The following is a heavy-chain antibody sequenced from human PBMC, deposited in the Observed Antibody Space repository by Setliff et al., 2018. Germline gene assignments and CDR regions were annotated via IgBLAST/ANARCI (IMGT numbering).Heavy chain of an antibody. J-gene: IGHJ5*02. D-gene: IGHD2-15*01. V-gene: IGHV4-39*01. CDR1: GGSVSNSGFF. Sequence: SETLSLTCTVSGGSVSNSGFFWGWLRQAPGKGLEWIGNIYDSGSSNYNASLKSRLIITRDTSKNQISLKLTPVTAADTAVYYCGRGFSRIEGWGNWFDPWGQGILVTV. CDR3: GRGFSRIEGWGNWFDP. CDR2: IYDSGSS.